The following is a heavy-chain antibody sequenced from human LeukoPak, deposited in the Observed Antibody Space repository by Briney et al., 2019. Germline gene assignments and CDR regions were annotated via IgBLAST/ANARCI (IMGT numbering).Heavy chain of an antibody. Sequence: KPSETLSLTCTVSGGSISSYYWSWIRQPPGKGLEWIGYIYYRGSTNYNPSLESRVTISVDTSKNQFSLKLSSVTAADTAVYYCARHVSSSSTSFDCWGQGTLVTVSS. CDR2: IYYRGST. CDR1: GGSISSYY. D-gene: IGHD6-13*01. V-gene: IGHV4-59*08. J-gene: IGHJ4*02. CDR3: ARHVSSSSTSFDC.